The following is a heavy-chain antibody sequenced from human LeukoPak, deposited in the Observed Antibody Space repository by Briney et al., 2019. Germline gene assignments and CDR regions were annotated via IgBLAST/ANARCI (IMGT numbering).Heavy chain of an antibody. CDR2: IYNSGST. V-gene: IGHV4-38-2*02. J-gene: IGHJ4*02. D-gene: IGHD3-3*01. Sequence: PSETLSLTCTVSGYSISSGYYWGWIRQPPGKGLEWIGSIYNSGSTYYNPSLKSRVTISVDTSKNQFSLKLRSVTAADTAMYYCARGLNDSWTGENYWGQGTLVTVSS. CDR3: ARGLNDSWTGENY. CDR1: GYSISSGYY.